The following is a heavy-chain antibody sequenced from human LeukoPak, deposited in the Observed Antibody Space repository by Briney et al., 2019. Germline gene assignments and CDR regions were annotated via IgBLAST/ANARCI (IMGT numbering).Heavy chain of an antibody. V-gene: IGHV3-74*01. CDR2: INGDGTST. Sequence: PGGSLRLSCAASGFTFSTYWMYWFRQAPGRGLVWVSRINGDGTSTSYADSVKGRFTISRDNSKNTLYLQMNSLRAEDTAVYYCAKDRPHFDYWGQGNLVTVSS. J-gene: IGHJ4*02. CDR3: AKDRPHFDY. CDR1: GFTFSTYW.